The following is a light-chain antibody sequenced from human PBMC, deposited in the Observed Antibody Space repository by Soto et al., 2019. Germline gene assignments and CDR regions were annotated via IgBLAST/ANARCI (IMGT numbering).Light chain of an antibody. V-gene: IGKV3-11*01. CDR2: GAS. CDR3: QQRSNWPRT. J-gene: IGKJ2*01. Sequence: EIVLTQSPATLSLSPGERATLSCRASQSVSSDLAWYQQKPGQAPRLLIYGASNRAPGIPARFSGSGSGTDFTLTISCLEPEDFAVYYCQQRSNWPRTFGQGPKLEIK. CDR1: QSVSSD.